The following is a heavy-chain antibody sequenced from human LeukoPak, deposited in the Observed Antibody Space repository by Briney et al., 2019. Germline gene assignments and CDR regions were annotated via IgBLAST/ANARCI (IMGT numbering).Heavy chain of an antibody. CDR3: ARGPRSGYPYFDY. CDR2: IIPILGIA. Sequence: GASVKVSCKASGGTFSSYAISWVRQAPGQGLEWMGRIIPILGIANYAQKFQGRVTITADKSTSTAYMELSSLRSEDTAVYYCARGPRSGYPYFDYWGQGTLVTVSS. D-gene: IGHD6-13*01. V-gene: IGHV1-69*04. J-gene: IGHJ4*02. CDR1: GGTFSSYA.